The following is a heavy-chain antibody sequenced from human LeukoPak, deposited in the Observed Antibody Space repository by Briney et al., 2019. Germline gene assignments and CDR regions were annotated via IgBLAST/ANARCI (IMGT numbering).Heavy chain of an antibody. CDR1: GFTFSSYS. Sequence: GGSLRLSCAASGFTFSSYSMNWVRQAPGKGLEGVSSISSSSSYIYYADSVKGRFTISRDNAKNSLYLQMSSLRAEDTAVYYCATRRIAAYYYYGMDVWGQGTAVTVSS. CDR3: ATRRIAAYYYYGMDV. CDR2: ISSSSSYI. D-gene: IGHD6-6*01. V-gene: IGHV3-21*01. J-gene: IGHJ6*02.